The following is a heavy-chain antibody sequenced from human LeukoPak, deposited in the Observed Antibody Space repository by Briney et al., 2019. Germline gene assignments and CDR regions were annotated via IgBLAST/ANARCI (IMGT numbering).Heavy chain of an antibody. CDR1: GGCISSGGYY. V-gene: IGHV4-31*03. CDR2: IYYSGST. J-gene: IGHJ6*02. Sequence: SETLSLTCTVSGGCISSGGYYWSWIRQHPGKGLEWIGYIYYSGSTYYNPSLKSRVTISVDTSKNQFSLKLSSVTAADTAVYYCARGPLLWFGELSGYYYYYGMDVWGRGTTVTVSS. CDR3: ARGPLLWFGELSGYYYYYGMDV. D-gene: IGHD3-10*01.